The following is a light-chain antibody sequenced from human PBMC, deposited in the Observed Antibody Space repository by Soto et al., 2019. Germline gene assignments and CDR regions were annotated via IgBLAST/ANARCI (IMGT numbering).Light chain of an antibody. CDR3: QQVSNFPIT. CDR1: QSVSDW. Sequence: DIQMTQSPSSVSASVGGRVTITCRASQSVSDWLAWYQQKPGKAPKLLIYFASRLQSGVPSRFSGAGSGTEFTLTISSRQSEDLATYYCQQVSNFPITFGQGTRLEIK. V-gene: IGKV1-12*01. J-gene: IGKJ5*01. CDR2: FAS.